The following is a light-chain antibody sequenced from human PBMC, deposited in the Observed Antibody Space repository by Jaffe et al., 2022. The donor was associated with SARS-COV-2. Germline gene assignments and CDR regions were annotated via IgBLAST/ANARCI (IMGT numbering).Light chain of an antibody. J-gene: IGLJ1*01. Sequence: QSVLTQPPSASGTPGQRVTISCSGSSSNIGSTTVNWYQQLPGTAPKLLIYSNNQRPSGVPDRFSGSKSGTSASLAISGLQSEDEADYYCGAWDDSLNGFYVFGTGTKVTVL. V-gene: IGLV1-44*01. CDR3: GAWDDSLNGFYV. CDR1: SSNIGSTT. CDR2: SNN.